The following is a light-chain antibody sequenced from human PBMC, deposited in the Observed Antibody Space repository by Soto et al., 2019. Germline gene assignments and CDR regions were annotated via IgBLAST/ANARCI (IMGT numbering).Light chain of an antibody. CDR1: SSNVGGYNY. J-gene: IGLJ2*01. CDR3: CSYAASNNLV. CDR2: DAS. V-gene: IGLV2-11*01. Sequence: QSVLTQPRSVSASPGQSVTISCTGTSSNVGGYNYVSWYQQNPGKAPKLIIYDASKRPSGVPDRFSGSKSGNAASLTISGLQAEDEADYYCCSYAASNNLVFGGGTKLTVL.